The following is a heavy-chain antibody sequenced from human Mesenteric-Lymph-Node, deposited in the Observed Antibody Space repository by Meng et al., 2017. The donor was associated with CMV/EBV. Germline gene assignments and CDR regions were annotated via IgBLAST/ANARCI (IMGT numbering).Heavy chain of an antibody. CDR1: GYTFIGYY. CDR2: MNPNSGNT. J-gene: IGHJ4*02. V-gene: IGHV1-8*02. D-gene: IGHD5-24*01. Sequence: ASVKVSCKASGYTFIGYYMHWVRQATGQGLEWMGWMNPNSGNTGYAQKFQGRVTMTRNTSISTAYMELSSLRSEDTAVYYCARILRGARDGYNSDFDYWGQGTLVTVSS. CDR3: ARILRGARDGYNSDFDY.